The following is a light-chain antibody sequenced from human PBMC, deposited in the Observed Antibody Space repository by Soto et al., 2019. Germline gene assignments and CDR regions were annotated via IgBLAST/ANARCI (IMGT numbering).Light chain of an antibody. J-gene: IGLJ1*01. V-gene: IGLV2-23*03. CDR1: SSDVGSYNL. CDR3: CSYAGSSTV. Sequence: QSVLTQPASVSGSPGQSITIYCTGTSSDVGSYNLVSWYQQHPGKAPKLMIYEGSKRPSGVSNRFSGSKSGNTASLTISGLQAEDEADYYCCSYAGSSTVFGTGTKVTVL. CDR2: EGS.